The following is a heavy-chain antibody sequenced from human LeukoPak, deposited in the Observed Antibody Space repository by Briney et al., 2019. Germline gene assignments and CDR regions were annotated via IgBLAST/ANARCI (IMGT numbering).Heavy chain of an antibody. CDR2: IYYSGST. D-gene: IGHD6-13*01. CDR3: AKDRSSAKDY. Sequence: SETLSLTCTVSGGSISTYYWSWIRQPPGKGLEWIGYIYYSGSTNYNPSLKSRVTISVDTSKNQFSLELSSVTAEDTAVYYCAKDRSSAKDYWGQGTLVTVSS. V-gene: IGHV4-59*01. J-gene: IGHJ4*02. CDR1: GGSISTYY.